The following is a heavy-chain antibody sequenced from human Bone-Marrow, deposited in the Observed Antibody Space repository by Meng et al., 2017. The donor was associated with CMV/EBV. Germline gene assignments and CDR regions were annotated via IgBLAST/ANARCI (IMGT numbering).Heavy chain of an antibody. J-gene: IGHJ6*01. CDR2: IYSGGSST. Sequence: GESLKISCAASGFTFSSYAMSWVRQAPGKGLEWVSVIYSGGSSTYYADSVKGRFTISRDNSKNILYLQMNSRRVEDTAVYYCAREGGTTAGMDVWGPGTTVTVSS. CDR3: AREGGTTAGMDV. D-gene: IGHD1-7*01. CDR1: GFTFSSYA. V-gene: IGHV3-23*03.